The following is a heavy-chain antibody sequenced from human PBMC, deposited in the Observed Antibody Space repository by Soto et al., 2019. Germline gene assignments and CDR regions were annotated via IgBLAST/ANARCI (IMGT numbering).Heavy chain of an antibody. CDR1: GYTFTGYY. Sequence: QVQLVQSGAEVKKPGASVKVSCKASGYTFTGYYMHWVRQAPGQGLEWMGWINPNSGGTNYAQKFQGRVTANRDTSISKAYTELSRLSSDDTAVYYCAREVHGILTGYRDWYFDLWGRGTLVTVSS. V-gene: IGHV1-2*02. D-gene: IGHD3-9*01. CDR2: INPNSGGT. CDR3: AREVHGILTGYRDWYFDL. J-gene: IGHJ2*01.